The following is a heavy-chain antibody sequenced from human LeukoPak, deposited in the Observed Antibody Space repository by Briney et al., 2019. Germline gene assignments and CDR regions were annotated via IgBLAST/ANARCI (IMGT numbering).Heavy chain of an antibody. D-gene: IGHD4-17*01. J-gene: IGHJ4*02. Sequence: GRSLRLFCAASGFTFSSYGMHWVRQAPGKGLEGVAFIRYDGSNKYYADSVKGRFTISRDNSKHTLYLQMNSLRAEDTAVHYCAKDGLGYGDYSGVDYWGQGTLVTVSS. CDR3: AKDGLGYGDYSGVDY. CDR2: IRYDGSNK. CDR1: GFTFSSYG. V-gene: IGHV3-30*02.